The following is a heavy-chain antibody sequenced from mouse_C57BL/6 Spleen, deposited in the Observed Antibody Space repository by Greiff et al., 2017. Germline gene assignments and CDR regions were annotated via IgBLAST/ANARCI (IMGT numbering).Heavy chain of an antibody. CDR2: IDPENGDT. J-gene: IGHJ2*01. V-gene: IGHV14-4*01. CDR3: TTGTTVVAPCY. CDR1: GFNIKDDY. D-gene: IGHD1-1*01. Sequence: EVKLQESGAELVRPGASVKLSCTASGFNIKDDYMHWVKQRPEQGLEWIGWIDPENGDTEYASKFQGKATITADTSSNTAYLQLSSLTSEDTAVYYCTTGTTVVAPCYWGQGTTLTVSS.